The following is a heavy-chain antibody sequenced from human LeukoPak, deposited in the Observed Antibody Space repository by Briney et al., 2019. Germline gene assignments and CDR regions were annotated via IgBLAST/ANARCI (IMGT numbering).Heavy chain of an antibody. J-gene: IGHJ4*02. CDR3: AREDGKFDY. Sequence: PGGSLRLSCAPSGFTFSRHGMHWVRQAPGKGLEWVANIRPDVDERHYVESVRGRFTISRDNAKNLLYLQMNSLRADDTAVYYCAREDGKFDYWGQGTLVTVSP. CDR1: GFTFSRHG. V-gene: IGHV3-7*01. CDR2: IRPDVDER.